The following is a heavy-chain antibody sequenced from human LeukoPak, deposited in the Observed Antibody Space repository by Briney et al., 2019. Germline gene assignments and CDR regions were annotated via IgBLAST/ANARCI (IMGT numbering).Heavy chain of an antibody. CDR1: GVPISSSSCY. V-gene: IGHV4-39*01. J-gene: IGHJ5*02. CDR2: IYYSWST. Sequence: PSETLSLTCTVSGVPISSSSCYWGSIRQPPGKALEWIGSIYYSWSTYYNPSLKSRVTISVDTSKNQFPLKLSSVTAADTAVYYCASEVSAAGGSWFDPWGQGTLVTVSS. D-gene: IGHD6-13*01. CDR3: ASEVSAAGGSWFDP.